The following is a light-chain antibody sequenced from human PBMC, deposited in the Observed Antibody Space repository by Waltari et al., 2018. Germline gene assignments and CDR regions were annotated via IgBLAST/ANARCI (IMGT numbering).Light chain of an antibody. CDR3: CSYAGNYIWV. CDR2: DVT. J-gene: IGLJ3*02. V-gene: IGLV2-23*02. Sequence: QSALTQPAAVSGSPGQSVTISCTGATSDIGRYDLVSWYQQHPGNAPKPVISDVTKRPPGVSDRFSGSKSGDTASLTISGLQFEDEADYYCCSYAGNYIWVFGGGTRLTVL. CDR1: TSDIGRYDL.